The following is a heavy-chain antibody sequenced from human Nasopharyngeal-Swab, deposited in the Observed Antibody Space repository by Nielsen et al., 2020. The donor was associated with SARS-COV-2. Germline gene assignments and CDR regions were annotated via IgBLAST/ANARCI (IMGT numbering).Heavy chain of an antibody. J-gene: IGHJ4*02. V-gene: IGHV3-30*03. CDR2: ISYDGSNK. CDR3: ARDRGDGYNLYYFDY. Sequence: GGSLRLSCAASGFTFSSYGMHWVRQAPGKGLEWVAVISYDGSNKYYADSVKGRFTNSRDNSKNTLYLQMNSLRAEDTAVYYCARDRGDGYNLYYFDYWGQGTPVTVSS. D-gene: IGHD5-24*01. CDR1: GFTFSSYG.